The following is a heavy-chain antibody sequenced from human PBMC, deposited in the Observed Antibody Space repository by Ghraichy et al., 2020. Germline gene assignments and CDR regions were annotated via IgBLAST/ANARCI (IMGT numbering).Heavy chain of an antibody. D-gene: IGHD2-2*01. V-gene: IGHV3-66*01. CDR1: GFNVTRSY. CDR3: ARAPPALDY. CDR2: YSGGTT. Sequence: GGSLRLSCVASGFNVTRSYISWVRQAPGKGLEWVSVYSGGTTYYADSVKGRFTISRDNSKNTLYLQMNSRRAEDTAVYYCARAPPALDYWGQGTLVTVSS. J-gene: IGHJ4*02.